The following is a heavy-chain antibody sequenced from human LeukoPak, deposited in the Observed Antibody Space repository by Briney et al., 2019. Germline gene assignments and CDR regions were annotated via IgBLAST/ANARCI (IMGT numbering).Heavy chain of an antibody. D-gene: IGHD3-22*01. CDR2: IKPDGREQ. J-gene: IGHJ4*02. CDR3: ARTKNSGRYYYFDY. CDR1: GFTFSTYW. Sequence: GGSLRLSCADSGFTFSTYWMSWLRQVPGKGLEGVANIKPDGREQYYADSVKGRFSISRDNAKNSLFLQMNNLRAEDTAVYYCARTKNSGRYYYFDYWGPGTLVTVSS. V-gene: IGHV3-7*01.